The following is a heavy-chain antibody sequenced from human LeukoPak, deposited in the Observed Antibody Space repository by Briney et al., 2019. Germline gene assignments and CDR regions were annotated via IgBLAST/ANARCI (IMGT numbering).Heavy chain of an antibody. D-gene: IGHD3-9*01. CDR1: GFTVSNNY. V-gene: IGHV3-66*01. CDR2: IYTAGST. J-gene: IGHJ4*02. CDR3: ATDYDVLTGYYSDVGY. Sequence: PGGSLRLSCAASGFTVSNNYMSWVRQAPGKGLEWVSIIYTAGSTYYADSVKGRFTTSRDNSKNTLYLQMNSLRAEDTAVYYCATDYDVLTGYYSDVGYWGQGTLVTVAS.